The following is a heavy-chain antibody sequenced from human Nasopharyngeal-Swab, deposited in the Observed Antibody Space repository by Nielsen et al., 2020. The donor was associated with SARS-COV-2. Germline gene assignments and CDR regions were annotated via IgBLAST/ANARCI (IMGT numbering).Heavy chain of an antibody. J-gene: IGHJ4*02. V-gene: IGHV1-46*01. CDR1: GYTFTSYY. CDR3: ARGPLADCGGDCSNPYYFDY. Sequence: ASVKVSCKASGYTFTSYYMHWVRQAPGQGLEWMGIINPSGGSTSYAQKFQSRVTMTRDTSTSTVYMELSSLRSEDTAVYYCARGPLADCGGDCSNPYYFDYWGQGTLVTVSS. CDR2: INPSGGST. D-gene: IGHD2-21*02.